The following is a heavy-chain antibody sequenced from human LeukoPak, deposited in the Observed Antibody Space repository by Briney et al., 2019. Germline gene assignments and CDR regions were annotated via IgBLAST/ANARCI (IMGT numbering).Heavy chain of an antibody. D-gene: IGHD2-15*01. CDR2: INPNGGGT. CDR3: ARADIVVVVAATGGGAFDI. CDR1: GYTFTGYY. V-gene: IGHV1-2*02. Sequence: ASVKVSCKASGYTFTGYYIHWVRQAPGQGLEWMGWINPNGGGTNYAQKFQGRVTMTRDTSISTAYMELSRLRSDDTAVYYCARADIVVVVAATGGGAFDIWGQGTMVTVSS. J-gene: IGHJ3*02.